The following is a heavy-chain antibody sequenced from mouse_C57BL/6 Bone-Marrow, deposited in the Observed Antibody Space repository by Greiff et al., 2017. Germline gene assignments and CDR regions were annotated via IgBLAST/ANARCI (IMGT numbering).Heavy chain of an antibody. D-gene: IGHD1-1*01. Sequence: VQLQQSGAELAKPGASVKLSCKASGYTFTSYWMHWVKQRPGQGLEWIGYINPSSGYTKYNQKFKDKDTLTADKSSSTAYMQLSSLTYEDSAVYYCARLLRALDYWGQGTTLTVSS. CDR2: INPSSGYT. CDR3: ARLLRALDY. CDR1: GYTFTSYW. V-gene: IGHV1-7*01. J-gene: IGHJ2*01.